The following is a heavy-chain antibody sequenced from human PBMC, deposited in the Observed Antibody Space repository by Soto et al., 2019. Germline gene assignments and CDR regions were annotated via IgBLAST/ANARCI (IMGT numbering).Heavy chain of an antibody. J-gene: IGHJ4*02. CDR1: GFTFISYS. D-gene: IGHD2-21*01. CDR2: ISYHGSNK. Sequence: GGSLRLSCAASGFTFISYSMHWVRQAPGKGLEWVAVISYHGSNKYYADSVKGRFTISRDNSKNTLYLQMNSLSAEDTAVYYCSRVSATGRNVNVLDYFDYWGQGALVTVSS. V-gene: IGHV3-30*03. CDR3: SRVSATGRNVNVLDYFDY.